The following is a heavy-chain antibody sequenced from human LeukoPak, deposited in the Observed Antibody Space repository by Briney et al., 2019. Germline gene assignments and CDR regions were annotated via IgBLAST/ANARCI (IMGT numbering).Heavy chain of an antibody. CDR2: ISSSGSTI. D-gene: IGHD6-6*01. CDR3: ASSWGSSSSFDY. Sequence: GGSLRLSCAASGFTFSDYYMSWIRQAPGKGLEWVSYISSSGSTIYYADSVKGRFTISRDNAKNSLYLQVNSLRAEDTAVYYCASSWGSSSSFDYWGQGTLVAVSS. V-gene: IGHV3-11*04. J-gene: IGHJ4*02. CDR1: GFTFSDYY.